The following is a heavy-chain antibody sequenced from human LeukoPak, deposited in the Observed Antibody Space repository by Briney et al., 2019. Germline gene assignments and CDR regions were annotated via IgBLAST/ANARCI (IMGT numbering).Heavy chain of an antibody. Sequence: GASVKVSCKASGGTFSSYAISWVRQAPGQGLEWMGGIIPIFGTANYAQKFQGRVTITADESTSTAYMELSSLRSEDTAVYYCALPRETAVAGSHLDYWGQGTLVTVSS. V-gene: IGHV1-69*13. CDR3: ALPRETAVAGSHLDY. CDR2: IIPIFGTA. J-gene: IGHJ4*02. CDR1: GGTFSSYA. D-gene: IGHD6-19*01.